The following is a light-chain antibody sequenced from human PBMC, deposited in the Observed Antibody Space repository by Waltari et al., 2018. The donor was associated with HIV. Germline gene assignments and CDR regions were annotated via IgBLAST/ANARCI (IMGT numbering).Light chain of an antibody. CDR3: AAWDDSLNGRV. Sequence: QSVLTQPPSASGTPGQRVTISCSGSSSNIGSNTVNWYQQLPGTAPKLLIYSNDQRPYGVPGRFSGSKSGTSASLAISGLQSEDEADYYCAAWDDSLNGRVFGGGTKLTVL. CDR2: SND. V-gene: IGLV1-44*01. J-gene: IGLJ3*02. CDR1: SSNIGSNT.